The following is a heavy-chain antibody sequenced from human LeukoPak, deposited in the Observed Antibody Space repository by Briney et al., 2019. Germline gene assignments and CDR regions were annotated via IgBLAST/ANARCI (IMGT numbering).Heavy chain of an antibody. CDR3: ARDVVGDLVGAFDI. V-gene: IGHV3-74*01. CDR2: IKSDGSDT. Sequence: GGSLRLSCAASGFTLSSYWMHWVRQVPGKGLVWVSRIKSDGSDTRYADSVKGRFTISRDNAKNTLYLQMNSLRAEDTAVYYCARDVVGDLVGAFDIWGQGTMVTVSS. D-gene: IGHD2-15*01. J-gene: IGHJ3*02. CDR1: GFTLSSYW.